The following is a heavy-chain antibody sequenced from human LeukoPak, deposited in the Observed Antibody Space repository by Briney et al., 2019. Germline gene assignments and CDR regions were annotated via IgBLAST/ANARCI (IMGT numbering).Heavy chain of an antibody. V-gene: IGHV4-39*07. D-gene: IGHD2-15*01. J-gene: IGHJ4*02. CDR1: GGSISSSSYY. CDR3: ASVYCSGGSCYFGSSAPFDY. CDR2: IYHSGST. Sequence: PSETLSLTCTVSGGSISSSSYYWGWIRQPPGKGLEWIGSIYHSGSTYYNPSLKSRVTISVDTSKNQFSLKLSSVTAADTAVYYCASVYCSGGSCYFGSSAPFDYWGQGTLVTVSS.